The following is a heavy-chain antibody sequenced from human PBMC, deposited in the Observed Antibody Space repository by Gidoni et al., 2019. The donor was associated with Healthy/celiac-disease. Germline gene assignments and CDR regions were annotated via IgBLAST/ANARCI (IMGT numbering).Heavy chain of an antibody. CDR3: ASGAERVHGDAFDI. CDR1: GFTFSSYG. V-gene: IGHV3-33*01. D-gene: IGHD1-26*01. CDR2: IWYDGSNK. Sequence: QVQLVESGGGVVQPGRSLRLSCAASGFTFSSYGMHWVRQAPGKGLEWVAVIWYDGSNKYYADSVKGRFTISRDNSKNTLYLQMNSLRAEDTAVYYCASGAERVHGDAFDIWGQGTMVTVSS. J-gene: IGHJ3*02.